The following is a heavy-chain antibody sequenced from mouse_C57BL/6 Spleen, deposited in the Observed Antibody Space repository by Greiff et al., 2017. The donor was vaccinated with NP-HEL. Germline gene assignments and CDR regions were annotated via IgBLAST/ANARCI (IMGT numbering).Heavy chain of an antibody. D-gene: IGHD1-1*01. CDR2: ISSGGSYT. CDR3: ARQGSTTVVGDWYFDV. J-gene: IGHJ1*03. CDR1: GFTFSSYG. V-gene: IGHV5-6*01. Sequence: EVMLVESGGDLVKPGGSLKLSCAASGFTFSSYGMSWVRQTPDKRLEWVATISSGGSYTYYPDSVKGRFTISSDNAKNTPYLQMSSLKSEDTAMYYCARQGSTTVVGDWYFDVWGTGTTVTVSS.